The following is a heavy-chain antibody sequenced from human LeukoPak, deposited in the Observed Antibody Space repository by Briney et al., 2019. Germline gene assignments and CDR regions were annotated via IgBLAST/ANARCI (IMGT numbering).Heavy chain of an antibody. CDR1: GFTLSSYW. Sequence: PGGSLRLSCAASGFTLSSYWMSWVRQAPGKGLEWVANIIQDGSVKYYVDSVKDRFTVSRDNAKNSLYLQMNSLRAEDTAVYYCAGNPPSLDYWGQGILVTVSS. CDR2: IIQDGSVK. J-gene: IGHJ4*02. CDR3: AGNPPSLDY. V-gene: IGHV3-7*01.